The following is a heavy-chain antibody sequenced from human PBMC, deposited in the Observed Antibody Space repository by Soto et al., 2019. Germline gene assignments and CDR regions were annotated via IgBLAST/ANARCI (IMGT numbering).Heavy chain of an antibody. J-gene: IGHJ6*03. V-gene: IGHV1-18*01. Sequence: QDQLAQSGAEVKKPGASVKVSCKASGYTFTNYGLSWVRQAPGQGLEWMGWISAYNGNTHYAQKVQGRVTMTTDTATSTAYMELRSLRSDDTAVYYCARDSPGYCSGGTCYLTYYYMDVWGKGTTVTVSS. CDR2: ISAYNGNT. CDR3: ARDSPGYCSGGTCYLTYYYMDV. D-gene: IGHD2-15*01. CDR1: GYTFTNYG.